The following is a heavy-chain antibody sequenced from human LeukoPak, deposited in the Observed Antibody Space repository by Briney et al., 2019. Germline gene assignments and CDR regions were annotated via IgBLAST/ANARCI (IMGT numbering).Heavy chain of an antibody. Sequence: SDTLSLTCTLPYGSISGYFWSWVRQTAGKGLEWIGRIDTSGSTSYNASLKSRVTMSVDTSKNQVSLKLTSVTAADTALYFCARDRRSATVNSYLYYYLDVWGKGTTVTVSS. CDR2: IDTSGST. D-gene: IGHD4-11*01. CDR3: ARDRRSATVNSYLYYYLDV. J-gene: IGHJ6*03. CDR1: YGSISGYF. V-gene: IGHV4-4*07.